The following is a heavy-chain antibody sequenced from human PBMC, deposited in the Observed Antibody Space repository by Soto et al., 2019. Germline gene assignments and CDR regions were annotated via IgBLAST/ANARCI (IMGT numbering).Heavy chain of an antibody. Sequence: HVQLVQSGAEVKKPGASVRVSCKASGYTFTDYHIHWVRQAPGQGLEWMGRVSPKSGGTSYAQKFQGWVTMNRDTSNNTAYMEVTRLKSDDAAVYYCARGNRYSFHLDYWGQGTLVTVSS. J-gene: IGHJ4*02. CDR1: GYTFTDYH. D-gene: IGHD5-18*01. CDR2: VSPKSGGT. V-gene: IGHV1-2*04. CDR3: ARGNRYSFHLDY.